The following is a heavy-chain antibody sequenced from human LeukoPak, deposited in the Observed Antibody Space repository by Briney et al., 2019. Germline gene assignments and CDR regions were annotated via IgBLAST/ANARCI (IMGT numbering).Heavy chain of an antibody. CDR1: GFTVSSYY. D-gene: IGHD2-2*02. CDR3: AKDLHYCSSTSCYNEDYYYYYGMNV. Sequence: GSLRLSCAASGFTVSSYYMSWVRQAPGKGLEYVSVIYSGGSTYYADSVKGRFTISRDNAKNSLYLQMNSLRAEDTALYYCAKDLHYCSSTSCYNEDYYYYYGMNVWGQGTTVTVSS. V-gene: IGHV3-53*05. CDR2: IYSGGST. J-gene: IGHJ6*02.